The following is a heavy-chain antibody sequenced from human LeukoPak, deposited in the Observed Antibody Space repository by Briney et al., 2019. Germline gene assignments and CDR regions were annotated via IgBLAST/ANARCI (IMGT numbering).Heavy chain of an antibody. CDR1: GGSISSYH. V-gene: IGHV4-4*07. CDR3: ARASLMTTPTTDLYYFDY. J-gene: IGHJ4*02. Sequence: SETLCLTCTVSGGSISSYHWSWIRQAAGKGLERIGRIYTSGSTKYNPSLKSRVTMSVDTSKNQISLKLSSVTAADTAVYYCARASLMTTPTTDLYYFDYWGQGTLVTVSS. D-gene: IGHD3-16*01. CDR2: IYTSGST.